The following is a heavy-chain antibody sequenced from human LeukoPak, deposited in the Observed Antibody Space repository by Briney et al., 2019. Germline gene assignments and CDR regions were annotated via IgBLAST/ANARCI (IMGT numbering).Heavy chain of an antibody. Sequence: GGSLRLSCAASGFTVSSNYMSWVRQAPGKGLEWVSAISGSGGSTYYADSVKGRFTISRDNSKNTLYLQMNSLRAEDTAVYYCAKGSPSVVVPAAMDYWGQGTLVTVSS. CDR3: AKGSPSVVVPAAMDY. J-gene: IGHJ4*02. CDR1: GFTVSSNY. CDR2: ISGSGGST. V-gene: IGHV3-23*01. D-gene: IGHD2-2*01.